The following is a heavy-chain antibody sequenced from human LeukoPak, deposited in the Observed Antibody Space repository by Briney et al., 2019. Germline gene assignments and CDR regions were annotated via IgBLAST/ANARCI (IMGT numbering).Heavy chain of an antibody. D-gene: IGHD1-26*01. V-gene: IGHV3-23*01. J-gene: IGHJ4*02. CDR1: GFTLSTYG. Sequence: PGGSLRLSCAASGFTLSTYGMSWVRQAPGKGLEWVSGISGGGGTTYYADSVKGRFTISRDNSKNTLYLQMNSLRAEDTAVYYCAKRGSSGTLGYFDYWGQGTLVTVSS. CDR3: AKRGSSGTLGYFDY. CDR2: ISGGGGTT.